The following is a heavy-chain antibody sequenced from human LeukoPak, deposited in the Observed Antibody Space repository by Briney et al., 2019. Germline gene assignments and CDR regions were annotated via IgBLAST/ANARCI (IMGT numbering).Heavy chain of an antibody. Sequence: LETLSLTCTVSGDSISGSSYYWGWIRQPPGKGLEWIGNIYYGGSTYYNPSLKSRVSISVDTSNNQFSLKVSSVTAADTAVYYCASADGYKIDYWGQGTLVTVSS. CDR2: IYYGGST. D-gene: IGHD5-24*01. CDR1: GDSISGSSYY. CDR3: ASADGYKIDY. V-gene: IGHV4-39*01. J-gene: IGHJ4*02.